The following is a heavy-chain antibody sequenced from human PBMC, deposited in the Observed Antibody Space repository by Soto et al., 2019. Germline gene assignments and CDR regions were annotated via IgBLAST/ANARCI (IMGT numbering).Heavy chain of an antibody. D-gene: IGHD3-3*01. V-gene: IGHV3-74*01. J-gene: IGHJ6*02. Sequence: GGSLRLSCAASGFTFSSYWMHWVRQAPGKGLVWVSRINNDGSSISYADSVKGRFTISRDNAKSTLYLQMNSLRGEDTAVYYCARGGIGIFGVGISNGLDVWGQGTTVTVSS. CDR1: GFTFSSYW. CDR3: ARGGIGIFGVGISNGLDV. CDR2: INNDGSSI.